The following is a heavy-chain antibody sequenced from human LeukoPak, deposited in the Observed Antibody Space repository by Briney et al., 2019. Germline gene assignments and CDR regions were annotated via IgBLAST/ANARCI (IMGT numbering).Heavy chain of an antibody. D-gene: IGHD2-8*01. J-gene: IGHJ2*01. CDR1: GFTFSSYA. CDR3: ARGPQVYASYFDL. Sequence: PRGSLRLSCAASGFTFSSYAMHWVRQAPGKGLEWVAVISYDGSNKYYADSVKGRFTISRDNSKNTLYLQMNSLRAEDTAVYYCARGPQVYASYFDLWGRGTLVTVSS. V-gene: IGHV3-30-3*01. CDR2: ISYDGSNK.